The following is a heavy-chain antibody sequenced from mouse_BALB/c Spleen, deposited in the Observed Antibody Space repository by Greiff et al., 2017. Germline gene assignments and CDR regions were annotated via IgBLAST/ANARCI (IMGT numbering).Heavy chain of an antibody. CDR1: GFAFSSYD. Sequence: EVQGVESGGGLVKPGGSLKLSCAASGFAFSSYDMSWVRQTPEKRLEWVAYISSGGGSTYYPDTVKGRFTISRDNAKNTLYLQMSSLKSEDTAMYYCARHRDYGYPFAYWGQGTLVTVSA. V-gene: IGHV5-12-1*01. D-gene: IGHD2-2*01. CDR3: ARHRDYGYPFAY. J-gene: IGHJ3*01. CDR2: ISSGGGST.